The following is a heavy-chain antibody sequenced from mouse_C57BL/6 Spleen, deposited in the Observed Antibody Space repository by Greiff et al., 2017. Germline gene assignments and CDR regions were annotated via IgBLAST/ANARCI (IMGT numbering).Heavy chain of an antibody. D-gene: IGHD1-1*01. J-gene: IGHJ2*01. CDR2: ISSGSSTI. Sequence: EVMLVESGGGLVKPGGSLKLSCAASGFTFSDYGMHWVRQAPEKGLEWVAYISSGSSTIYYADTVKGRFTISRDNAKNTLFLQMTSLRAEDKARYYCARVYYYDSSLDYWGQGTTLTVSS. CDR3: ARVYYYDSSLDY. V-gene: IGHV5-17*01. CDR1: GFTFSDYG.